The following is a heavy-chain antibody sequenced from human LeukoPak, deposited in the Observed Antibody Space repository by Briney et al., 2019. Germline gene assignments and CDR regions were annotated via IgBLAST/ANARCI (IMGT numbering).Heavy chain of an antibody. CDR2: IYTSGST. D-gene: IGHD3-16*02. Sequence: PSETLSLTCTVSGGSISSYYWSWIRQPAGKGLEWIGRIYTSGSTNYNPSLKSRVTMSVDTSKNQFSLKPSSVTAADTAVYYCARLRLGELSLYYFDYWGQGTLVTVSS. V-gene: IGHV4-4*07. CDR3: ARLRLGELSLYYFDY. CDR1: GGSISSYY. J-gene: IGHJ4*02.